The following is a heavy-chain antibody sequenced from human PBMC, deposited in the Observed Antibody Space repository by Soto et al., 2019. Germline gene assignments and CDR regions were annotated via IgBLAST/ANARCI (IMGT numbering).Heavy chain of an antibody. CDR3: ASAYASFMDV. J-gene: IGHJ6*03. V-gene: IGHV3-66*01. CDR1: GFTVSTNY. CDR2: IYSGSST. D-gene: IGHD2-8*01. Sequence: GGSLRLSCAASGFTVSTNYMTWVRQAPGKGLEWVSVIYSGSSTYYADSVKGRFTISRDNSNNTLYLHMNSLRAEDTAVYYCASAYASFMDVWGKGTTVTVSS.